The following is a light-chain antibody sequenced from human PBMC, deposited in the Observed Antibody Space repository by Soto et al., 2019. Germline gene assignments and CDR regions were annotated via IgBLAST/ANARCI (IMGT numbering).Light chain of an antibody. CDR3: QQYGSSPPYT. CDR2: GAS. Sequence: EIVLTQSPGTLSLSPGERATLSCGASQSVSNTYLAWYQQKPGQAPRLLIYGASSRATGIPDRFSGSGSGTDFTLTISRLEPEDFAAYYCQQYGSSPPYTFGQGTKLEIK. J-gene: IGKJ2*01. CDR1: QSVSNTY. V-gene: IGKV3-20*01.